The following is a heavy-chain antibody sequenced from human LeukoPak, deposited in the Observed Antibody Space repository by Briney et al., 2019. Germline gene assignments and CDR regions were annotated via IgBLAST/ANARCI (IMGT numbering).Heavy chain of an antibody. J-gene: IGHJ4*02. CDR3: GAVF. D-gene: IGHD1-26*01. V-gene: IGHV3-7*01. Sequence: GGSLRLSCAASGFTFSTYWMSWVRQAPGKGLEWVANINGDGSEKYYVDSVKGRFTISRDNAKNSRYLQMNSLRAVETAVYYCGAVFWGQGTLVTVSS. CDR1: GFTFSTYW. CDR2: INGDGSEK.